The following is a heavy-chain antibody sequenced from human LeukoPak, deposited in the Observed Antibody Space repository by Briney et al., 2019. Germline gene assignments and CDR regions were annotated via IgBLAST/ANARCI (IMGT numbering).Heavy chain of an antibody. Sequence: SVKVSCKASGGTFSSYAISWVRQAPGQGLEWMGRIIPILGIANYAQKFQGRVTITADKSTSTAYMGLSSLRSEDTAVYYCARTTYYHFWSGYYWGQGTLVTVSS. CDR3: ARTTYYHFWSGYY. V-gene: IGHV1-69*04. CDR1: GGTFSSYA. J-gene: IGHJ4*02. D-gene: IGHD3-3*01. CDR2: IIPILGIA.